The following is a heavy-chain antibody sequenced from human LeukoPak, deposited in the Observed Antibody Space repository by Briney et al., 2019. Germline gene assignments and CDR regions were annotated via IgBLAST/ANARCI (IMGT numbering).Heavy chain of an antibody. J-gene: IGHJ4*02. CDR1: GFTFSDYY. CDR2: ISSSGSTI. CDR3: ARGPDTATFYSSGWYYFDC. V-gene: IGHV3-11*01. Sequence: GGSLRLSCAASGFTFSDYYMSWIRQAPGKGLEWVSYISSSGSTIYYADSVKGRFTISRDNAKNSLYLQMNSLRAEDTAVYYCARGPDTATFYSSGWYYFDCWGQGTLVTVSS. D-gene: IGHD6-19*01.